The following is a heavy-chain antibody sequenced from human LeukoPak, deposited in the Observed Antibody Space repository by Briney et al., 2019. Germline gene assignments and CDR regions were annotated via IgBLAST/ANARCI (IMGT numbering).Heavy chain of an antibody. CDR3: ARASGGLSQADY. Sequence: SSETLSLTCTVSGGSISSYCWTWIRQPPGKGLEWIGYSYNGGNTNYNPSLKSRATISVDTSKNQFSLRLTSVTAADTAVYFCARASGGLSQADYRGQGTLVTVSS. CDR2: SYNGGNT. V-gene: IGHV4-59*01. CDR1: GGSISSYC. D-gene: IGHD4-23*01. J-gene: IGHJ4*02.